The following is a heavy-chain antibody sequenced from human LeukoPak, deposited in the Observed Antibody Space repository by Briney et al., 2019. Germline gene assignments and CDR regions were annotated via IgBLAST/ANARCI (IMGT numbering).Heavy chain of an antibody. J-gene: IGHJ4*02. CDR2: ISGYNGNT. CDR1: GYSFTSYG. Sequence: GASVKVSCKASGYSFTSYGFTWVRQAPGRGLEWKGWISGYNGNTIYAQKLQGRVTMTTDTSTSTAYMELRSLRSDDTAVYYCARDPDFRGAQIDYWGQGTLVTVSS. CDR3: ARDPDFRGAQIDY. V-gene: IGHV1-18*01. D-gene: IGHD3-10*01.